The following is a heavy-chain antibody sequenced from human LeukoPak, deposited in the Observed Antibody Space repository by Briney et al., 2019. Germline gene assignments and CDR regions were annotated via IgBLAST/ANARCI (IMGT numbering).Heavy chain of an antibody. Sequence: SVKVSCKASGGTVSSYAISWVRHSPGQGLEWMVGIIPIFGTANYAQKFQGRVTITADESTSTAYMELSSLRSEDTAVYYCARDLGYCSSTSCYGWFDPWGQGTLVTVSS. V-gene: IGHV1-69*01. J-gene: IGHJ5*02. CDR1: GGTVSSYA. CDR2: IIPIFGTA. D-gene: IGHD2-2*01. CDR3: ARDLGYCSSTSCYGWFDP.